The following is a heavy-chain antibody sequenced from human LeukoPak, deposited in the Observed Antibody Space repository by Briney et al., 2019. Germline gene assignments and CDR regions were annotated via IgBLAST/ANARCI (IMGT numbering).Heavy chain of an antibody. CDR3: ARWGGTRQYYFDY. Sequence: GGSLRLSCAVSGFIFSDCGVHWVRQAPGRGRASVAVTRFDGSIKQYADSVKGRFTISRDDSKNTLYLQMNFLKSEDTAVYYCARWGGTRQYYFDYWGQGTLVTVSS. D-gene: IGHD1-1*01. V-gene: IGHV3-33*01. CDR2: TRFDGSIK. J-gene: IGHJ4*02. CDR1: GFIFSDCG.